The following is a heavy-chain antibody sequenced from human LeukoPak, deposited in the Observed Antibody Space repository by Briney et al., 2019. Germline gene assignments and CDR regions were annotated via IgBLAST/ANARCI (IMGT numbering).Heavy chain of an antibody. Sequence: SETLSLTCTVSGGSISSSFWSWIRPPPGKELEGIGYIYYSGSTNYNPSLQSRVTISVATSKNQFYLKLSSVTAAATAVYSCARDYLGSYYYMDVWGKGTPVTVSS. CDR3: ARDYLGSYYYMDV. J-gene: IGHJ6*03. CDR1: GGSISSSF. V-gene: IGHV4-59*01. CDR2: IYYSGST. D-gene: IGHD3-16*01.